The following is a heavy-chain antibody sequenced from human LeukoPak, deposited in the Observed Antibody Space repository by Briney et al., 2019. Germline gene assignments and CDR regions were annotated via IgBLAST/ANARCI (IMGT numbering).Heavy chain of an antibody. J-gene: IGHJ5*02. CDR2: IYDSGST. V-gene: IGHV4-59*01. CDR3: ARLATPLSWFDP. Sequence: PSETLSLTCTVSGGSLSTYYWSWIRQSPGKAMEWIGYIYDSGSTNYNPSLKSRVTISLDTSKNQFSLKLRSMTAADTAVYFCARLATPLSWFDPWGQGTLVTVSS. D-gene: IGHD2-15*01. CDR1: GGSLSTYY.